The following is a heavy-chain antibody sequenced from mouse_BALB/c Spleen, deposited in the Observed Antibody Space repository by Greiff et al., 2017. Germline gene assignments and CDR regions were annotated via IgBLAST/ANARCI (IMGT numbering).Heavy chain of an antibody. CDR3: ARDLHYYGRSPFDV. CDR1: GFTFTDYY. V-gene: IGHV7-3*02. CDR2: IRNKANGYTT. D-gene: IGHD1-1*01. J-gene: IGHJ1*01. Sequence: DVHLVESGGGLVQPGGSLRLSCATSGFTFTDYYMSWVRQPPGKALEWLGFIRNKANGYTTEYSASVKGRFTISRDNSQSILYLQMNTLRAEDSATYYCARDLHYYGRSPFDVWGAGTTVTVSS.